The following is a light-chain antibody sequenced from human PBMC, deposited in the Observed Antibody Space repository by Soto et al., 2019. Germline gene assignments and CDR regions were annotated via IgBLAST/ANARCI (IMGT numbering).Light chain of an antibody. CDR1: SSDVGRYNY. V-gene: IGLV2-11*01. CDR3: CSYAGGVV. CDR2: DVR. J-gene: IGLJ2*01. Sequence: QSALTQPRSVSGSPGQSVTISCTGNSSDVGRYNYVSWYQLHPGKAPKLMIYDVRKRPSGVPDRFSASKSGNTASLTISGLQAEDEAEYYCCSYAGGVVFGGGTKLTVL.